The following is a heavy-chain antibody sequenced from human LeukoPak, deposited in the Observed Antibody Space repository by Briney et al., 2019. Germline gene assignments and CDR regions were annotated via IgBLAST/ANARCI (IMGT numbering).Heavy chain of an antibody. J-gene: IGHJ3*02. Sequence: GGSLRLSCAASGFTFSSYGMHWVRQAPGKGLEWVAVISYDGSNKYYADSVKGRFTISRDNSKNTLYLQMNSLRAEDTAVYYCAKDYYGSGSYSYDAFDIWGQGTMVTVSS. D-gene: IGHD3-10*01. CDR2: ISYDGSNK. CDR3: AKDYYGSGSYSYDAFDI. V-gene: IGHV3-30*18. CDR1: GFTFSSYG.